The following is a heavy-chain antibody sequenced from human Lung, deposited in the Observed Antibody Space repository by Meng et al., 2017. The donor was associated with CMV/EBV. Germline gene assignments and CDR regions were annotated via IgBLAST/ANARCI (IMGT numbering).Heavy chain of an antibody. CDR1: GFNFGGYR. CDR2: IRKKTYGGTT. D-gene: IGHD2-21*02. J-gene: IGHJ4*02. V-gene: IGHV3-49*04. CDR3: ARDDCPGVY. Sequence: GGSXRLXCTGSGFNFGGYRMSWVRQAPGKGLEWVGFIRKKTYGGTTEYAASVKGRFTISRDDSKSIVYLQMDSLKTEDTAMYYCARDDCPGVYWGRGTLVTVSS.